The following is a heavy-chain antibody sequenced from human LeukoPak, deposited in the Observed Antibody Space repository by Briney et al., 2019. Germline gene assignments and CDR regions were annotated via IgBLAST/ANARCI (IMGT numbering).Heavy chain of an antibody. D-gene: IGHD7-27*01. V-gene: IGHV3-64*01. J-gene: IGHJ4*02. Sequence: GGSLRLPCAASGFTFSSYPMHWVRQAPGKGLEYVSAINSNGGSTSYANSAKGRFTISRDNSKNTLYLQMGSLRAEDMAVYYCARGSPSGAFDFWGQGALVTVSS. CDR2: INSNGGST. CDR3: ARGSPSGAFDF. CDR1: GFTFSSYP.